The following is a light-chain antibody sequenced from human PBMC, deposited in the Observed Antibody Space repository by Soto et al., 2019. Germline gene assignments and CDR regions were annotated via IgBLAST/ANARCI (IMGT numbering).Light chain of an antibody. Sequence: EIVLTQSPGTLSLSPGERATISCRASQSVSSSYLAWYQQKPGQAPRLLIYGASSRATGIPDRFSGSGSGTDFTFTISRLEPEDFAVYYCQQYGSSPTTFGQGTKVDIK. J-gene: IGKJ1*01. CDR1: QSVSSSY. CDR3: QQYGSSPTT. V-gene: IGKV3-20*01. CDR2: GAS.